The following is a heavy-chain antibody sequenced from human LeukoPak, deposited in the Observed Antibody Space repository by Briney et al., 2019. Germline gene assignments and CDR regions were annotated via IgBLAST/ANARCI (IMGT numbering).Heavy chain of an antibody. D-gene: IGHD3-22*01. CDR3: ARGGSSYNDEHEEFDY. CDR2: MNPNSGYT. Sequence: PLASVKVSCKASGYTFTSHDINWVRQATGQGLEWMGWMNPNSGYTGYEQKFQGRVTMTRDTSTSTAYMELSSLRSEDTAVYYCARGGSSYNDEHEEFDYWGQGTVVTVSS. V-gene: IGHV1-8*01. J-gene: IGHJ4*02. CDR1: GYTFTSHD.